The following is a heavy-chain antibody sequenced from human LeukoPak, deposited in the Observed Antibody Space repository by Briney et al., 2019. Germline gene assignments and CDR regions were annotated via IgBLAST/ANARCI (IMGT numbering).Heavy chain of an antibody. CDR2: IYYSGST. CDR3: ARDTSSWVY. Sequence: SETLSLTCTVSGGFISSYYWSWIRQPPGKGLEWIGYIYYSGSTNYNPSLKSRVTISVDTSKNQFSLKLSSVTAADTAVYYCARDTSSWVYWGQGTLVTVSS. V-gene: IGHV4-59*01. CDR1: GGFISSYY. J-gene: IGHJ4*02. D-gene: IGHD6-13*01.